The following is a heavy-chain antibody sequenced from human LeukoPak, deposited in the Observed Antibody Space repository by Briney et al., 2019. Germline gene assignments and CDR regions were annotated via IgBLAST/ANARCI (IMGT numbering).Heavy chain of an antibody. Sequence: GESLRLSCAATGFTIRKYGMIWVRQAPGKGLEWVSSISSSSSYIFYADSVKGPFNISRDNAQNSLYLQLNSLRVEDTAVYYCVRHRLVVIPDTNSYYYYGMDVWGQGTTVTVSS. CDR2: ISSSSSYI. V-gene: IGHV3-21*01. CDR1: GFTIRKYG. CDR3: VRHRLVVIPDTNSYYYYGMDV. D-gene: IGHD2-21*01. J-gene: IGHJ6*02.